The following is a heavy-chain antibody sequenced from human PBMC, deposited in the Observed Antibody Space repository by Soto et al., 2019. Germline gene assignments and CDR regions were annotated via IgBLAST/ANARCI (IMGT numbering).Heavy chain of an antibody. Sequence: ASVKVSCKASGYTFTSYGISWVRQAPGQGLEWMGWISAYNGNTNYAQKLQGRVTMTTDTSTSTAYMELRSLRSDDTAVYYCARDFLKNVDIVATEGFVFDYWGQGTLVTVSS. CDR3: ARDFLKNVDIVATEGFVFDY. V-gene: IGHV1-18*01. D-gene: IGHD5-12*01. CDR1: GYTFTSYG. CDR2: ISAYNGNT. J-gene: IGHJ4*02.